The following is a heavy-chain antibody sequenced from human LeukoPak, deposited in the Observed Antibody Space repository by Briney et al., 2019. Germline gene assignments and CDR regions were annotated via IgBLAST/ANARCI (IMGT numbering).Heavy chain of an antibody. D-gene: IGHD6-13*01. CDR1: GGSISSYY. CDR3: ARVKQQLVRRWFDP. V-gene: IGHV4-59*01. J-gene: IGHJ5*02. CDR2: IYYSGST. Sequence: SETLSLTCTVSGGSISSYYWSWNRQPPGKGLEWIGYIYYSGSTNYNPSLKSRVTISVDTSKNQFSLKLSSVTAADTAVYYCARVKQQLVRRWFDPWGQGTLVTVSS.